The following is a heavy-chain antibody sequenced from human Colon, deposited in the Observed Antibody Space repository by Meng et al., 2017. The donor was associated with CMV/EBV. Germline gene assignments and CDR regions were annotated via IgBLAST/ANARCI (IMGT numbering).Heavy chain of an antibody. Sequence: SVKVSCKASGYTFTGYYMHWVRQAPGQGLEWMGWINPNSGGTNYAQKFQGRVTMTRDTSISTAYMELSRLRSDDTAVYYCARVTGYNRARDDYWGQGTLVTVSS. CDR2: INPNSGGT. J-gene: IGHJ4*02. D-gene: IGHD3-9*01. V-gene: IGHV1-2*02. CDR1: GYTFTGYY. CDR3: ARVTGYNRARDDY.